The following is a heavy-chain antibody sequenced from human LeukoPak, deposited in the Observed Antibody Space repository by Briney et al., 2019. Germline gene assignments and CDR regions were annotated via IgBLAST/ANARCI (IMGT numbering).Heavy chain of an antibody. CDR2: IKSKTDGGTT. V-gene: IGHV3-15*01. Sequence: GGSLRLSCAASGFTFSNAWMSWVRQAPGKGLEWVGRIKSKTDGGTTDYAAPVKGRFTISRDDSKNTLYLQMNSLRAEDTAVYYCAKDPKYDYVWGSYRWRLDYWGQGTLVTVSS. J-gene: IGHJ4*02. D-gene: IGHD3-16*02. CDR3: AKDPKYDYVWGSYRWRLDY. CDR1: GFTFSNAW.